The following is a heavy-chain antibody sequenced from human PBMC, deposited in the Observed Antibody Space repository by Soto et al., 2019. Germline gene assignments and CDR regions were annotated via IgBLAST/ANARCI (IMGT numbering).Heavy chain of an antibody. J-gene: IGHJ4*02. CDR3: AREVKGDGYSPPFDY. CDR2: ISYDGSNK. Sequence: PGGSLRLSCAASGFTFSSYAMHWVRQAPGKGLEWVAVISYDGSNKYYADSVKGRFTISRDNSKNTLYLQMNSLRAEDTAVYYCAREVKGDGYSPPFDYWGQGTLVTVSS. CDR1: GFTFSSYA. D-gene: IGHD5-18*01. V-gene: IGHV3-30-3*01.